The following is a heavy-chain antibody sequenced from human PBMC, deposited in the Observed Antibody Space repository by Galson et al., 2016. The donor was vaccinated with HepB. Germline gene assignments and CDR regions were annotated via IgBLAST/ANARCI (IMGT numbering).Heavy chain of an antibody. CDR1: DFSLTTVGVG. CDR3: AHRRDTSAFDY. D-gene: IGHD6-19*01. CDR2: IFWDDDK. Sequence: PALVKPTQTLTLTCTFSDFSLTTVGVGVGWIRQPPGKALEWLALIFWDDDKRYSPSLKSRLTITKDTSKNQVVLIMTNVDPVDKATYYGAHRRDTSAFDYWGQGALVTVSS. V-gene: IGHV2-5*02. J-gene: IGHJ4*02.